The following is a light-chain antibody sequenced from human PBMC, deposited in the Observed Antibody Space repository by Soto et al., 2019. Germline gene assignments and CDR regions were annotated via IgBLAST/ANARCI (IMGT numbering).Light chain of an antibody. CDR2: RNN. CDR3: ATWDDSLNGFYV. J-gene: IGLJ1*01. Sequence: QYALTQPPPSSGTPGQGVTISCSGSTSNIGSNYVYWYQQLPGTAPKLLIYRNNQRPSGVPDRFSGSKSGTSASLAISGLRSDDEADYFCATWDDSLNGFYVFGTGTKVNVL. CDR1: TSNIGSNY. V-gene: IGLV1-47*01.